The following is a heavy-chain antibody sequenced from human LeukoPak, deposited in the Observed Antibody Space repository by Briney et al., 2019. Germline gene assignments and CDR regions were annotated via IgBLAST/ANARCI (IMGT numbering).Heavy chain of an antibody. CDR2: IYYTGTT. D-gene: IGHD3-10*01. CDR1: GGSISSSSYY. Sequence: SETLSLTCTVSGGSISSSSYYWGWIRQPPGKGLEWIGSIYYTGTTYYNASLKSRLTMSLDTSTNHFSLVLSSVTAADTAVYYCARGVDTMVRGVSDAFDIWGQGTMVTVSS. J-gene: IGHJ3*02. V-gene: IGHV4-39*02. CDR3: ARGVDTMVRGVSDAFDI.